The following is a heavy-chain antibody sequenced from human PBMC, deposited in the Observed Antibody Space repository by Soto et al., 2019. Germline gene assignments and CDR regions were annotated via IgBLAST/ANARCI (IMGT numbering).Heavy chain of an antibody. J-gene: IGHJ2*01. V-gene: IGHV3-48*01. D-gene: IGHD3-22*01. CDR1: GFTFSSYN. Sequence: GGSLRLSCAASGFTFSSYNMVWVRQAPGKGLEWLSYIPSTSIPIYYANSVKGRFTISRDNAKNSLYLQMNSLRAEDTAVYYCARYYDSSGPDLWGRGTLVTVSS. CDR2: IPSTSIPI. CDR3: ARYYDSSGPDL.